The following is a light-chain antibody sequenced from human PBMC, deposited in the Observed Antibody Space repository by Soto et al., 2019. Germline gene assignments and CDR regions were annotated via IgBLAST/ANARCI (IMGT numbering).Light chain of an antibody. CDR3: ATWDDRLNGYV. CDR1: NSNFGSNT. J-gene: IGLJ1*01. CDR2: GNN. V-gene: IGLV1-44*01. Sequence: QSVLTQPPSASGTPGQTVAISCSGSNSNFGSNTVNWYQQFPGTAPKLLIYGNNQRPSGVPDRFSGSKSDTSASLAISGLLSEDEADYYCATWDDRLNGYVFGSGTKLTVL.